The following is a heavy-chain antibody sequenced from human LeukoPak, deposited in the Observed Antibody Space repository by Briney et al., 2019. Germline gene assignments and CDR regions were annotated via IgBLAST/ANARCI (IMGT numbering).Heavy chain of an antibody. J-gene: IGHJ4*02. D-gene: IGHD5-18*01. CDR3: ARAAGYSYGHHLDY. Sequence: SETLSLTCTVSGGSISSYYWSWIRQPAGKGLEWIGRIYASGSTNYNPSLKGRVTISVDKSKNQFSLRLNSVTAADTAVYYCARAAGYSYGHHLDYWGQGTLVTVSS. CDR2: IYASGST. V-gene: IGHV4-4*07. CDR1: GGSISSYY.